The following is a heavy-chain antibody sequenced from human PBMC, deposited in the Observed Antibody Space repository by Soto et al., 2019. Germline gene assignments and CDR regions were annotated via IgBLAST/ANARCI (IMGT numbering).Heavy chain of an antibody. V-gene: IGHV1-3*01. CDR3: VRMHVSATGLDWFDP. CDR2: INAATGDT. J-gene: IGHJ5*02. D-gene: IGHD6-13*01. CDR1: GYTFTSYG. Sequence: ASVKVSCKASGYTFTSYGIPWVRQAPGQRLEWMGWINAATGDTKYSPKFQGRATITRDTSASTAYMELSSLRSEDTAVYYCVRMHVSATGLDWFDPWGQGTLVPVSS.